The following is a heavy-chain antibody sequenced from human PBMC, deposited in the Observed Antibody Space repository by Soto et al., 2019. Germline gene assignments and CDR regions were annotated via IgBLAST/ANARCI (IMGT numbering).Heavy chain of an antibody. CDR2: IYYSGST. Sequence: PSETLSLTCTVSGGSVSSGSYYCSWIRQPPGKGLEWIGYIYYSGSTNYNPSLKSRVTISVDTSKNQFSLKLSSVTAADTAVYYCASHEYSSSSGYYYYGMDVWGQGTTVTVSS. CDR1: GGSVSSGSYY. V-gene: IGHV4-61*01. J-gene: IGHJ6*02. CDR3: ASHEYSSSSGYYYYGMDV. D-gene: IGHD6-6*01.